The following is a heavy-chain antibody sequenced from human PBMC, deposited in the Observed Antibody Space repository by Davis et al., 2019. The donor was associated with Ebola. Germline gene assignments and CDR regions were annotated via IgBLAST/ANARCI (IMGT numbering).Heavy chain of an antibody. V-gene: IGHV1-46*01. CDR2: INPSGGST. Sequence: ASVKVSCKASGYTFTSYYMHWVRQAPGQGLEWMGIINPSGGSTSYAQKFQGRVTMTRDTSTSTVYMELSSLRSEDTAVYYCARDSSPFRVVIGSKYYYYYYGMDVWGQGTTVTVSS. J-gene: IGHJ6*02. CDR1: GYTFTSYY. CDR3: ARDSSPFRVVIGSKYYYYYYGMDV. D-gene: IGHD3-3*01.